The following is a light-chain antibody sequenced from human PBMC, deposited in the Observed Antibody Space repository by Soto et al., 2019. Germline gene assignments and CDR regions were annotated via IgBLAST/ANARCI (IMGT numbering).Light chain of an antibody. J-gene: IGKJ1*01. CDR3: QQYNRA. CDR1: QSISSW. V-gene: IGKV1-5*01. CDR2: DAS. Sequence: DIQMTQSPSTLSASVGDRVTITCRASQSISSWLAWYQQKPGKAPKLLIYDASSLESGVPSRFSGSGSGTEFTPTISSLQPDDFATYYCQQYNRAFGQGTKVDIK.